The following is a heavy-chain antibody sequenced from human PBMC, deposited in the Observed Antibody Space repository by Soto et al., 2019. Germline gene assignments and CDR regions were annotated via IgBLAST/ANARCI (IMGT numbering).Heavy chain of an antibody. V-gene: IGHV4-59*08. D-gene: IGHD4-4*01. J-gene: IGHJ5*02. CDR2: IYYSGST. CDR1: GGSISSYY. CDR3: ARLDQTTEDGFDP. Sequence: SETLSLTCTVSGGSISSYYWSWIRQPPGKGLEWIGYIYYSGSTNYNPSLKSRVTISVDTSKNQFSLKLSSVTAADTAVYYCARLDQTTEDGFDPWGQGTLVTVSS.